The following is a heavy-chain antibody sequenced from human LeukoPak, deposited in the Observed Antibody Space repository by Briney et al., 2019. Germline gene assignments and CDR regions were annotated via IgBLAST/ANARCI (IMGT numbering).Heavy chain of an antibody. CDR1: GGTFSSYA. Sequence: SVKVSCKASGGTFSSYAISWVRQAPGQGLEWMGRIIPIFGIANYAQKFQGRVTITADKSTSIAYMELSSLRSEDTAVYYCARRYQRADDYWGQGTLVTVSS. CDR2: IIPIFGIA. D-gene: IGHD2-2*01. V-gene: IGHV1-69*04. CDR3: ARRYQRADDY. J-gene: IGHJ4*02.